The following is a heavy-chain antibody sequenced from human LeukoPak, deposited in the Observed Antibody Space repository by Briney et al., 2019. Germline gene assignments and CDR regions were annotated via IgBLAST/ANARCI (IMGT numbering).Heavy chain of an antibody. V-gene: IGHV3-64D*09. D-gene: IGHD1-14*01. CDR2: ISSNGGST. CDR1: GFTFSSYA. J-gene: IGHJ4*02. Sequence: GGSLRLSCSATGFTFSSYAMHWVRQAPGKGLEYVSAISSNGGSTYYADSVKGRFTISRDNSKNTLYLQMSSLRAEDTAVYYCVKPQPGGGFDYWGQGTLVTVSS. CDR3: VKPQPGGGFDY.